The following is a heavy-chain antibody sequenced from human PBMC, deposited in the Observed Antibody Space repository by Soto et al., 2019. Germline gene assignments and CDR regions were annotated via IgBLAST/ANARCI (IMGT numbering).Heavy chain of an antibody. CDR1: GFTFSSYA. D-gene: IGHD5-18*01. CDR3: AKDRGDSYGYFYYYYGMDV. J-gene: IGHJ6*02. Sequence: TGGSLRLSCAASGFTFSSYAMSWVRQAPGKGLEWVSAISGSGGSTYYADSVKGRFTISRDNSKNTLYLQMNSLRAEDTAVYYCAKDRGDSYGYFYYYYGMDVWGQGTTVTVSS. V-gene: IGHV3-23*01. CDR2: ISGSGGST.